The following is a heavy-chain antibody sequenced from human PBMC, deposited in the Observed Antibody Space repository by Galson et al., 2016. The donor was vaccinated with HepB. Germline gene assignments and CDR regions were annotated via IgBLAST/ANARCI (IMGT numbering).Heavy chain of an antibody. CDR2: ISNDGSNE. CDR1: GFIFSTYS. Sequence: SLRLSCAASGFIFSTYSMNWVRQAPGKGLEWVAVISNDGSNEDYADSVKGRFTISRDNSKTTLYLQMNSLRVEDTAVYYCARVRGHYGMDVWGQGTTVTVS. V-gene: IGHV3-30*03. J-gene: IGHJ6*02. CDR3: ARVRGHYGMDV.